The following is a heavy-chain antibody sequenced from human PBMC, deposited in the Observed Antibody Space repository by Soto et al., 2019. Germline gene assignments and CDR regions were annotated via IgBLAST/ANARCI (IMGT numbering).Heavy chain of an antibody. CDR3: ARASRTHYYDSSGYYYFDY. D-gene: IGHD3-22*01. V-gene: IGHV4-59*01. CDR1: GGSISSYY. CDR2: IYYSGST. Sequence: PSETLSLSCTVSGGSISSYYWSWIRQPPGKGLEWIGYIYYSGSTNYNPSLKSRVTISVDTSKNQFSLKLSSVTAADTAVYYCARASRTHYYDSSGYYYFDYWGQGTLVTVSS. J-gene: IGHJ4*02.